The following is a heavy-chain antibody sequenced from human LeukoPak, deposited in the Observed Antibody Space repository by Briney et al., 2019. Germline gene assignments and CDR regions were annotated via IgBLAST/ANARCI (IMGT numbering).Heavy chain of an antibody. Sequence: PSETLSLTCTVSGGSISSSSYYWGWIRQPPGKGLEWIGSIYYSGSTYYNPSLKSRVTISVDTSKNRFSLKLSSVTAADTAVYYCARASVGTVVVPETYYFDYWGQGTLVTVSS. V-gene: IGHV4-39*01. CDR3: ARASVGTVVVPETYYFDY. CDR2: IYYSGST. J-gene: IGHJ4*02. CDR1: GGSISSSSYY. D-gene: IGHD2-2*01.